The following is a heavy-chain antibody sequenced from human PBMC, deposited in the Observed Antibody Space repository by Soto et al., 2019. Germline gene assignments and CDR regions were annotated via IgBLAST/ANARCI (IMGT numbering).Heavy chain of an antibody. V-gene: IGHV1-3*01. J-gene: IGHJ5*02. Sequence: ASVKVSCKASGYTFTAYYIHWVRQAPGQRLEWMGWINAGNGNTKYSQKFQGRVTITRDTSASTAYMELSSLRSEDTAVYYCAREYFRVGATGWFDPWGQGTLVTVS. CDR2: INAGNGNT. CDR1: GYTFTAYY. CDR3: AREYFRVGATGWFDP. D-gene: IGHD1-26*01.